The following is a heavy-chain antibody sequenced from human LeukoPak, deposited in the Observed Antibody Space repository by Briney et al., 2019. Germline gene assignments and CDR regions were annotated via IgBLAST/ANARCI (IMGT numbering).Heavy chain of an antibody. D-gene: IGHD2-2*01. J-gene: IGHJ6*02. CDR1: GYTFTSYG. CDR2: ISAYNGNT. V-gene: IGHV1-18*01. Sequence: ASVKVSCKASGYTFTSYGISWVRQAPGQGLEWMGWISAYNGNTNYAQKLQGRVTMTTDTSTSTAYMELGSLRSDDTAVYYCARDGCGSSTSCTYYYGMDVWGQGTTVTVSS. CDR3: ARDGCGSSTSCTYYYGMDV.